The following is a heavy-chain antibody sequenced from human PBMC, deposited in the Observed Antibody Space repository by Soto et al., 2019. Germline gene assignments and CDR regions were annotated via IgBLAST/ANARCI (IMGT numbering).Heavy chain of an antibody. J-gene: IGHJ4*02. CDR3: ARGLGLGDC. D-gene: IGHD3-9*01. CDR1: GYTFSSYY. V-gene: IGHV1-46*01. CDR2: INPNGGST. Sequence: QVQLVQSRAEVKKPGSSVKVSCKAAGYTFSSYYIHWVRQAPGQGLEWIGIINPNGGSTNYAQNFKGRRTVTRAPSTATVYMDLSALTSDGTAMYYCARGLGLGDCWGQGTLVAVSS.